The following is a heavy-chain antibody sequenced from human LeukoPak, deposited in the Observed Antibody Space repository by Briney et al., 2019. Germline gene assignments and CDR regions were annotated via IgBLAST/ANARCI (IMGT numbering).Heavy chain of an antibody. V-gene: IGHV4-59*08. CDR3: ARIVATIEPYYFDF. D-gene: IGHD5-12*01. CDR1: GGSISSFY. CDR2: IYYSGST. Sequence: SETLSLTCTVSGGSISSFYWSWIRQPPGKGLEWIGYIYYSGSTNYNPSFKSRVTISVDTSKKQFSLKLSSVTAADTAVYYSARIVATIEPYYFDFWGQGTLVTVSS. J-gene: IGHJ4*02.